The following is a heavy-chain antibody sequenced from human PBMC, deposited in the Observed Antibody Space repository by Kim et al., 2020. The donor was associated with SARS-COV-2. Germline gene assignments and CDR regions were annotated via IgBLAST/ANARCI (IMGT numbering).Heavy chain of an antibody. CDR2: IVVGSGNT. J-gene: IGHJ4*02. D-gene: IGHD1-1*01. V-gene: IGHV1-58*01. CDR1: GFTFTSSA. CDR3: AAITTGTTSRGGRAYFDY. Sequence: SVKVSCKASGFTFTSSAVQWVRQARGQRLEWIGWIVVGSGNTNYAQKFQERVTITRDMSTSTAYMELSSLRSEDTAVYYCAAITTGTTSRGGRAYFDYWGQGTLVTVSS.